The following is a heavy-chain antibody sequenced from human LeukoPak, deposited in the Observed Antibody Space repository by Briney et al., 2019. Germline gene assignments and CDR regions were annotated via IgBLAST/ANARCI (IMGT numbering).Heavy chain of an antibody. CDR1: GGSISSGDYY. CDR3: ARAPYYDILTHDAFDI. J-gene: IGHJ3*02. CDR2: IYYSGST. V-gene: IGHV4-30-4*01. D-gene: IGHD3-9*01. Sequence: SQTLSLTCTVSGGSISSGDYYWRWIRQPPGKGLEWIGYIYYSGSTYYNPSLKSRVTISVDTSKNQFSLKLSSVTAADTAVYYCARAPYYDILTHDAFDIWGQGTMVTVSS.